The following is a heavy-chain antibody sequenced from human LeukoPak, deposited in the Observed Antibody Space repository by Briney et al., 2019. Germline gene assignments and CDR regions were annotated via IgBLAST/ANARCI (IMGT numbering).Heavy chain of an antibody. CDR1: GGSISSGSYY. J-gene: IGHJ4*02. CDR3: ASGDYYDSSWGFDY. CDR2: IYTSGST. Sequence: SQTLSLTCTVSGGSISSGSYYWNWIRQPAGKGLEWIGRIYTSGSTNYNPSLKSRVTISVDTSKNQFSLKLSSVTAADTAVYYCASGDYYDSSWGFDYWGQGTPVTVSS. D-gene: IGHD3-22*01. V-gene: IGHV4-61*02.